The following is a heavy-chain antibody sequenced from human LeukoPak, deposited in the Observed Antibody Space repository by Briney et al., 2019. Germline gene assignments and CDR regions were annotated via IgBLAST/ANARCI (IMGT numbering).Heavy chain of an antibody. CDR3: ARGPPRDSGSYLQGPLDY. V-gene: IGHV3-30-3*01. CDR1: GFTFSSYA. Sequence: PGGSLRLSCAASGFTFSSYAMHWVRQAPGKGLEWVAVISYDGSNKYYADSVKGRFTISRDNSKNTLYLQMNSLRAEDTAVYYCARGPPRDSGSYLQGPLDYWGQGTLVTVSS. D-gene: IGHD1-26*01. J-gene: IGHJ4*02. CDR2: ISYDGSNK.